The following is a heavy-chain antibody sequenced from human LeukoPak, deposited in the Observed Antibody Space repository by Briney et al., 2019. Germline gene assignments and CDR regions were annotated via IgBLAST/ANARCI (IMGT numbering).Heavy chain of an antibody. V-gene: IGHV4-39*01. CDR2: IYYSGST. Sequence: PSETLSLTCTVSGASISSSSYYWGWIRQSPGKGLEWIGCIYYSGSTYFNPSLKSRVTMSVDTSKNHFSLKLTSATAADTAVYYCARHPGYYDSSGYYVSAFDIWGQGTMVTVSS. D-gene: IGHD3-22*01. CDR3: ARHPGYYDSSGYYVSAFDI. J-gene: IGHJ3*02. CDR1: GASISSSSYY.